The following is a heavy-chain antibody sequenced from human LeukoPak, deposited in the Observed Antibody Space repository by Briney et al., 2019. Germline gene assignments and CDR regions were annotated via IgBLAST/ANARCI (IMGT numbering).Heavy chain of an antibody. D-gene: IGHD3-3*01. V-gene: IGHV1-2*02. CDR2: INPNSGGS. Sequence: ASLKVSCKASGYTFTGYYMHWVRQAPGQGLEWMGWINPNSGGSNYVQTFRGGVTMIPETSLRTACMGKSRVRSDDTGLYYCARETITSFWVVLPLDYWGQGTLLTVSS. CDR3: ARETITSFWVVLPLDY. CDR1: GYTFTGYY. J-gene: IGHJ4*01.